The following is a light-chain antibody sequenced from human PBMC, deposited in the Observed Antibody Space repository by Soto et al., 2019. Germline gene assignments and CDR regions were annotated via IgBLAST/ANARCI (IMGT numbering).Light chain of an antibody. CDR2: KAS. V-gene: IGKV1-5*03. J-gene: IGKJ4*01. CDR1: QRINSW. CDR3: QRYNSYPLT. Sequence: DGQMTASPTLLFASVGDRVSITFRAGQRINSWLAWYQQKPVKAPKLLXYKASSXXSGVRSRFSGSGSGTEFTLTSSGRKPYDFATYSCQRYNSYPLTFGGGTRWIS.